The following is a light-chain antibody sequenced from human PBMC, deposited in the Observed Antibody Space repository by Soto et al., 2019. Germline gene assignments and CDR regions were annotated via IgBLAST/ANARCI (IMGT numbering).Light chain of an antibody. J-gene: IGKJ4*01. CDR1: QSISTY. Sequence: DIQMTQSPSSLSASIGDRITITCRASQSISTYLNWYQQKPGKAPRLLIYGASTLQNGVPSRFSDSGSATDYTLAISSLQPEDFVTSYCQQSFITPPLTFGGGTKVEMK. CDR3: QQSFITPPLT. CDR2: GAS. V-gene: IGKV1-39*01.